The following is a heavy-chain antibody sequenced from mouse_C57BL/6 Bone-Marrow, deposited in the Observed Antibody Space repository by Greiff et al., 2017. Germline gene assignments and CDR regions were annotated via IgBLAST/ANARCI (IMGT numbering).Heavy chain of an antibody. V-gene: IGHV1-55*01. D-gene: IGHD1-2*01. CDR2: IYPGSGST. Sequence: QVQLQQPGAELVKPGASVKMSCKASGYTFTSYWITWVKQRPGQGLEWIGDIYPGSGSTNYNEKFKSKATLTVDTSSSTAYMQLSSLTSEDSAVYYCASGPSLLDGPNWYFDVWGTGTTVTVSS. CDR3: ASGPSLLDGPNWYFDV. CDR1: GYTFTSYW. J-gene: IGHJ1*03.